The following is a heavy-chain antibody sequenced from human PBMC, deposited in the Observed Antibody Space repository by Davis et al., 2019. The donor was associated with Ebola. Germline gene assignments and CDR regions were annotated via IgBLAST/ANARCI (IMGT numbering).Heavy chain of an antibody. V-gene: IGHV3-48*03. D-gene: IGHD3-22*01. J-gene: IGHJ4*02. Sequence: GESLKISCAASGFTFSSYEMNWVRQAPGKGLEWVSYISSSGSTIYYADSVKGRFTISRDNAKNSLYLQMNSLRAEDTAVYYCARESTGYYDSSARVYWGQGTLVTVSS. CDR3: ARESTGYYDSSARVY. CDR2: ISSSGSTI. CDR1: GFTFSSYE.